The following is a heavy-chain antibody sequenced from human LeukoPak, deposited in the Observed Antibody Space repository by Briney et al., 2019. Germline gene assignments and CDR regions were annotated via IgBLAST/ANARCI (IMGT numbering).Heavy chain of an antibody. Sequence: SETLSLTCTVSGGSISSSSYYWGWIRQPPGKGLEWIGSIYYSGSTYYNPSLKSRVTISVDTSKNQFSLKLSSVTAADTAVYYCARGVTAMVTSFDYWGQGTLVTVSS. CDR3: ARGVTAMVTSFDY. D-gene: IGHD5-18*01. V-gene: IGHV4-39*01. J-gene: IGHJ4*02. CDR2: IYYSGST. CDR1: GGSISSSSYY.